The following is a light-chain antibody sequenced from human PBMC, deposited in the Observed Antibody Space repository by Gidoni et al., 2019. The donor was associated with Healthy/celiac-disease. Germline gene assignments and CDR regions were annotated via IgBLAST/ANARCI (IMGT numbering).Light chain of an antibody. CDR2: YDS. J-gene: IGLJ3*02. Sequence: SYVLTQPPSVSVAPGKTARITCGGTNIGSKSVHWYQQKPGQAPVLVIYYDSDRPSGLPERFSGSNSGNTATLTISRVEAGEEADYYCQVWDSSSDHRGVFGGGTKLTVL. V-gene: IGLV3-21*04. CDR1: NIGSKS. CDR3: QVWDSSSDHRGV.